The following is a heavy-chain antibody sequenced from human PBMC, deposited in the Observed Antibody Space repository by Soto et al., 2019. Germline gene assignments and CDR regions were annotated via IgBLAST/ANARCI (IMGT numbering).Heavy chain of an antibody. Sequence: ASETLSLTCTVSGDGVTSGNYYWSLFLLPPGKGLEWIGYIYYSGNNNYSPSLKIRVTMSLDRSNNQFSLNLSSVTAAETVVYYCARIPVDTSMIYWFDPWGQGILVTVSS. CDR3: ARIPVDTSMIYWFDP. V-gene: IGHV4-61*01. J-gene: IGHJ5*01. CDR2: IYYSGNN. D-gene: IGHD5-18*01. CDR1: GDGVTSGNYY.